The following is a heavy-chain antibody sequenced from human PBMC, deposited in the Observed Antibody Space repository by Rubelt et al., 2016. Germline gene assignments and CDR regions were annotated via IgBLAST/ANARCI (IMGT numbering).Heavy chain of an antibody. J-gene: IGHJ4*02. D-gene: IGHD2-15*01. V-gene: IGHV4-39*07. CDR2: SGST. CDR3: ARDRPVGYCSGGSCSAPNYFDY. Sequence: SGSTYYNPSLKSRVTISVDTSKNQFSLKLSSVTAADTAVYYCARDRPVGYCSGGSCSAPNYFDYWGQGTLVTVSS.